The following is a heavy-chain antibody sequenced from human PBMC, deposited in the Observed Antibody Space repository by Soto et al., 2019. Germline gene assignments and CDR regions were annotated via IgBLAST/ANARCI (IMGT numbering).Heavy chain of an antibody. CDR1: GGSLGSYY. CDR3: ARRSAMSTFGGVSA. CDR2: VFYTGRA. Sequence: SETLSLTCTVSGGSLGSYYWSWIRQPPGKGLEWIGYVFYTGRANYNASLKSRVSISLDTSNYQFSLKLSSVTAADTAIYYCARRSAMSTFGGVSAWGPGTLVTVSS. D-gene: IGHD3-16*01. V-gene: IGHV4-59*01. J-gene: IGHJ4*02.